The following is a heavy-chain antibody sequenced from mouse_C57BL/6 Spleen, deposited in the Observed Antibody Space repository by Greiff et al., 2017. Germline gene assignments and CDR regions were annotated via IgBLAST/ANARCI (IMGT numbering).Heavy chain of an antibody. D-gene: IGHD2-4*01. Sequence: EVQRVESGGGLVQPGGSLSLSCAASGFTFTDYYMSWVRQPPGKALEWLGFIRNKANGYTTEYSASVKGRFTISRDNSHSILYLQMNALRAEDSATYYCAGSYYDYCYNDYWGQGTTLTVSS. J-gene: IGHJ2*01. CDR1: GFTFTDYY. CDR3: AGSYYDYCYNDY. CDR2: IRNKANGYTT. V-gene: IGHV7-3*01.